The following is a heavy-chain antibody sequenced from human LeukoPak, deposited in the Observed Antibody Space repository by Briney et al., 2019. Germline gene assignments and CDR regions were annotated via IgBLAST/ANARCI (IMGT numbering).Heavy chain of an antibody. J-gene: IGHJ4*02. CDR1: GGSISSGDYY. V-gene: IGHV3-11*01. CDR3: ARDRATSSIAAREVSPGVLNY. CDR2: ISSSGSTI. Sequence: LSLTCTVSGGSISSGDYYWSWIRQPPGKGLEWVSYISSSGSTIYYADSVKGRFTISRDNAKNSLYLQMNSLRAEDTAVYYCARDRATSSIAAREVSPGVLNYWGLGTLVTVSS. D-gene: IGHD6-6*01.